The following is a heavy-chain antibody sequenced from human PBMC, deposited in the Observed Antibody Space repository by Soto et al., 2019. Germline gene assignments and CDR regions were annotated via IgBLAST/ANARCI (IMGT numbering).Heavy chain of an antibody. CDR2: ISSSGSTI. V-gene: IGHV3-48*03. CDR1: GFTFSSYE. Sequence: EVQLVESGGGLVQPGGSLRLSCAASGFTFSSYEMNWVRQAPGKGLEWVSYISSSGSTIYYADSVKGRFTISRDNAKNSLYLQMNSLRAEDTAVYYCARDRGYYGSGSYYDYYYYGMDVWGQGTTVTVSS. CDR3: ARDRGYYGSGSYYDYYYYGMDV. J-gene: IGHJ6*02. D-gene: IGHD3-10*01.